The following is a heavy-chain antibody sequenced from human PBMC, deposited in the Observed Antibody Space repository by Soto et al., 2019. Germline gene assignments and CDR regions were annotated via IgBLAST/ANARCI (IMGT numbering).Heavy chain of an antibody. V-gene: IGHV1-2*02. J-gene: IGHJ4*02. D-gene: IGHD2-8*02. Sequence: HEHLVQSGAEVKRPGASLKVSCKASGYSFTGYYIHWVRQAPGQGLEWMGWINPDSGATNYAQNLQGRVTLTSDTSISTASMDLTSLTSDDKAVYYCARGDYGTGGYPFPYFDYWGQGTLVIVSS. CDR2: INPDSGAT. CDR3: ARGDYGTGGYPFPYFDY. CDR1: GYSFTGYY.